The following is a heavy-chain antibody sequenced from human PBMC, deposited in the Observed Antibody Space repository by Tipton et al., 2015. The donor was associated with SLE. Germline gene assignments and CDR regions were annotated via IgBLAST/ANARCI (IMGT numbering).Heavy chain of an antibody. Sequence: GLVKPSETLSLTCSVSGDSISDGDYFWGWVRRAPGKGLEWVGSVFYLGTTYDSPSLESRVTMSVDTSKNEFSLRLTSLTAADTAEYYCARGTIEAAGAYGDTREFDYWGQGILVTVSS. CDR2: VFYLGTT. CDR1: GDSISDGDYF. J-gene: IGHJ4*02. CDR3: ARGTIEAAGAYGDTREFDY. D-gene: IGHD6-13*01. V-gene: IGHV4-39*07.